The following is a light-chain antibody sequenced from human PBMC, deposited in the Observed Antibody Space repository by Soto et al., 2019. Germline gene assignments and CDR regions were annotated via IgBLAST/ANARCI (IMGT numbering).Light chain of an antibody. Sequence: QSVLTQPPSASGTPGQRVTISCSGSSSNIGSNTVNWYQQLPGTAPKLLIYSNTQRPSGVPDRFSGSKSGTSASLDISGLQSADEADYYCAAWDDSLNGLVFGGGTKLTVL. CDR2: SNT. V-gene: IGLV1-44*01. J-gene: IGLJ2*01. CDR1: SSNIGSNT. CDR3: AAWDDSLNGLV.